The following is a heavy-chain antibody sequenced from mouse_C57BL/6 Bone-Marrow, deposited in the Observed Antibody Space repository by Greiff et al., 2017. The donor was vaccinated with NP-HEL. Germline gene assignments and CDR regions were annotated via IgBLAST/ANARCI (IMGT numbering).Heavy chain of an antibody. Sequence: EVQLVESGGDLVKPGGSLKLSCAASGFTFSSYGMSWVRQTPDKRLEWVATISSGGSYTYYPDSVKGRFTISRDNAKNTLYLQMSSLKSEDTAMYYCARQERPFAYWGQGTRVTVSA. V-gene: IGHV5-6*01. D-gene: IGHD1-2*01. J-gene: IGHJ3*01. CDR1: GFTFSSYG. CDR2: ISSGGSYT. CDR3: ARQERPFAY.